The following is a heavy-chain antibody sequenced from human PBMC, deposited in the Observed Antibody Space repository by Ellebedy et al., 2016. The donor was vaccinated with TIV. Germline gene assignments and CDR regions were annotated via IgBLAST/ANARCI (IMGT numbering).Heavy chain of an antibody. CDR1: GFTFSSYD. CDR3: ARVRFGDTAVDY. D-gene: IGHD2-21*01. J-gene: IGHJ4*03. V-gene: IGHV3-13*01. Sequence: GGSLRLSCAASGFTFSSYDMHWVRQGTGKGLEWVSAIGTAGDTYYPGSVKGRFTISRENDKNSLYLQITSLRAEDTAVYYFARVRFGDTAVDYWGQGTLVTVSS. CDR2: IGTAGDT.